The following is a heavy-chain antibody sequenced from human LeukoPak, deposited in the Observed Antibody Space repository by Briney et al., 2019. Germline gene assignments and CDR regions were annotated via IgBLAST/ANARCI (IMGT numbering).Heavy chain of an antibody. V-gene: IGHV2-5*02. CDR2: ISWGDDK. J-gene: IGHJ6*03. D-gene: IGHD3-9*01. CDR1: GFSISTSGVG. CDR3: AHSRGILTNWYYYYMDV. Sequence: SGPTLVKPTQTLTLTCTFSGFSISTSGVGVGWIRQPPGKALEWLALISWGDDKRYSPSLKSRLTITKVTSKNQVVLRMTNMDPVDTATYYCAHSRGILTNWYYYYMDVWGKGTTVTVSS.